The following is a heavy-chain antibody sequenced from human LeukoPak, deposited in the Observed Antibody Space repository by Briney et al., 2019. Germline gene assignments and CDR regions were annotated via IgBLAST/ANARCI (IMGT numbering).Heavy chain of an antibody. V-gene: IGHV4-59*01. J-gene: IGHJ4*02. D-gene: IGHD6-19*01. CDR3: ARDGDSGWVDY. Sequence: SETLSLTCTVSGVSISNYYWSWIRQPPGRGLEWIGDIYNTGSTNYNPSLKSRVIILVDTSKNQLSLRLSSVTAAVTALYYCARDGDSGWVDYWGQGTLVTVSS. CDR2: IYNTGST. CDR1: GVSISNYY.